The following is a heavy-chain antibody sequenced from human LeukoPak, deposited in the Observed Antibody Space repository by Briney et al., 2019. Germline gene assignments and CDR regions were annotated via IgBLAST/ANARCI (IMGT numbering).Heavy chain of an antibody. J-gene: IGHJ4*02. CDR3: ARSSVGSGWYGMGY. V-gene: IGHV1-8*01. CDR2: MNPNSGNT. Sequence: ASVKVSCKACGYTLTSYDINWVRQATGQGLEWMGWMNPNSGNTGYAQKCQGRVTMTRNTSISTAYMELSSLRSEDTAVYYCARSSVGSGWYGMGYWGQGTLVSVSS. CDR1: GYTLTSYD. D-gene: IGHD6-19*01.